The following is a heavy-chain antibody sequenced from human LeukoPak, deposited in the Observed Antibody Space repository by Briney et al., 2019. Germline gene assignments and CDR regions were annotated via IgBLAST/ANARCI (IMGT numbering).Heavy chain of an antibody. CDR2: IWYDGSNK. V-gene: IGHV3-33*01. J-gene: IGHJ3*02. CDR3: ARIGSSGWLSWSAFDI. CDR1: GFTFSSYG. Sequence: GGSPRLSCAASGFTFSSYGMHWVRQAPGKGLEWVAVIWYDGSNKYYADSVKGRFTISRDNSKNTLYLQMNSLRAEDTAVYYCARIGSSGWLSWSAFDIWGQGTMVTVSS. D-gene: IGHD6-19*01.